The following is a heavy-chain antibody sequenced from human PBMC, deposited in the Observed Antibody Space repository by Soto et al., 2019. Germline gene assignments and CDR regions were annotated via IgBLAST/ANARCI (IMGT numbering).Heavy chain of an antibody. CDR3: AKDGGSGWYFDGMDV. J-gene: IGHJ6*02. D-gene: IGHD6-19*01. Sequence: ESGGGVVQPGRSLRLSCAASGFTFIRYGMHWVRQAPGKGLEWVAVISYDGSNKYYADSVKGRFTISRDNSKNTLYLQMNSLRAEDTAVYYCAKDGGSGWYFDGMDVWGQGTTVTVSS. V-gene: IGHV3-30*18. CDR1: GFTFIRYG. CDR2: ISYDGSNK.